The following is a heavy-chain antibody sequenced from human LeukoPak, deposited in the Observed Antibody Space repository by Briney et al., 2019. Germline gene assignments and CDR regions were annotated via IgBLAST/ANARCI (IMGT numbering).Heavy chain of an antibody. CDR1: GFTFSNAW. D-gene: IGHD1-26*01. Sequence: GGSLRLSCAASGFTFSNAWMSWVRQAPGKGLEWVGRIKSKTDGGTTDYAAPMKGRFTISRDDSKNTLYLQMNSLKTEDTAVYYCTRTSGSYLDAFDIWGQGTMVTVSS. CDR2: IKSKTDGGTT. V-gene: IGHV3-15*01. CDR3: TRTSGSYLDAFDI. J-gene: IGHJ3*02.